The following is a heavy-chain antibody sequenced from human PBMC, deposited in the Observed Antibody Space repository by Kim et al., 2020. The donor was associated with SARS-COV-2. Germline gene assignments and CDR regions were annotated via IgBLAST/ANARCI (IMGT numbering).Heavy chain of an antibody. J-gene: IGHJ6*02. D-gene: IGHD3-22*01. Sequence: ASVKVSCKASGYTFTGYYMHWVRQAPGQGLEWMGWINPNSGGTNYAQKFQGRVTMTRDTSISTAYMELSRLRSDDTAVYYCARVGGSYYYDSIGPRGHYYDYAMSVWGQGTTVTVSS. CDR3: ARVGGSYYYDSIGPRGHYYDYAMSV. CDR2: INPNSGGT. V-gene: IGHV1-2*02. CDR1: GYTFTGYY.